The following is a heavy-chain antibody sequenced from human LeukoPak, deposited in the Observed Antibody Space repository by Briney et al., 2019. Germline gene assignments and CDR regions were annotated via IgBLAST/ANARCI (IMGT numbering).Heavy chain of an antibody. V-gene: IGHV3-30*02. CDR1: GFTFSSYG. D-gene: IGHD5-12*01. Sequence: GGSLRLSCAASGFTFSSYGMHWVRQAPGKGLEWVAFIRYDGSNKYYADSVKGRFTISRDNAKNSLYLQMNSLRAEDTAVYYCARDRRYSGYDYSYWGQGTLVTVSS. CDR3: ARDRRYSGYDYSY. CDR2: IRYDGSNK. J-gene: IGHJ4*02.